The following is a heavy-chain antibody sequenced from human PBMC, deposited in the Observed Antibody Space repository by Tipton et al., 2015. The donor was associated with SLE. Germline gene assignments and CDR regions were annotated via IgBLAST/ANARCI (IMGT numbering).Heavy chain of an antibody. CDR1: GFTFSYSS. D-gene: IGHD1-26*01. Sequence: SLRLSCVASGFTFSYSSLDWVRQAPGKGLEWVSAISGDSGGVFYADSMKGRFTISRDNSKNTLYLQMNSLRAEDTAVYYCVTRSRGLVGSFGAPLDVWGHGITVSVSS. CDR2: ISGDSGGV. CDR3: VTRSRGLVGSFGAPLDV. V-gene: IGHV3-21*04. J-gene: IGHJ6*02.